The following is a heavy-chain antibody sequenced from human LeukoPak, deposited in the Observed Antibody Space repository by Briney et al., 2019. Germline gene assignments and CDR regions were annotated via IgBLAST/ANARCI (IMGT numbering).Heavy chain of an antibody. CDR3: ARDVPFYCSGGSCYGNYFDY. CDR2: IYYSGST. J-gene: IGHJ4*02. CDR1: GGSVSSGSYY. V-gene: IGHV4-61*01. D-gene: IGHD2-15*01. Sequence: SETLSLTCTVSGGSVSSGSYYWSWIRQPPGKGLEWIGYIYYSGSTNYNPSHKSRVTISVDTSKNQFSLKLSSVTAADTAVYYCARDVPFYCSGGSCYGNYFDYWGQGTLVTVSS.